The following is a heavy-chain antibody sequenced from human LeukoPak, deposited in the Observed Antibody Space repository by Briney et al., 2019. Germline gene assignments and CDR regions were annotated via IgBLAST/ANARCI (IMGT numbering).Heavy chain of an antibody. CDR1: GFSFSTST. D-gene: IGHD1-26*01. CDR2: VSSDGSHT. CDR3: STELTGNTFDY. V-gene: IGHV3-30*04. J-gene: IGHJ4*02. Sequence: GGSLRLSCAAFGFSFSTSTMHWVRQAPGKGLEWVAAVSSDGSHTYYADSVKGRFTISRDNSKNTLYLLLNSVRLEDAAVYSCSTELTGNTFDYWGQGTLVTVSS.